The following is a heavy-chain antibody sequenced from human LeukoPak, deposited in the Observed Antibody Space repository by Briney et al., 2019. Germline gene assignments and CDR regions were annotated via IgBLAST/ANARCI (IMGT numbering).Heavy chain of an antibody. CDR3: ARVTMVRGVPYYYYYGMDV. CDR2: INHSGST. Sequence: SETLSLTCAVYGGSFSGYYWSWIRQPPGKGLEWIGEINHSGSTNYNPSLKSRVTISVDTSKNQFSLKLSSVTAADTAVYYCARVTMVRGVPYYYYYGMDVWGQGTTVTVSS. CDR1: GGSFSGYY. D-gene: IGHD3-10*01. J-gene: IGHJ6*02. V-gene: IGHV4-34*01.